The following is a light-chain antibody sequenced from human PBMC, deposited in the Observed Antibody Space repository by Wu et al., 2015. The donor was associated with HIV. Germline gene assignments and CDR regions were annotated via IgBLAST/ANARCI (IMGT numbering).Light chain of an antibody. CDR3: QQYNDWPTWK. CDR1: QSVRRD. J-gene: IGKJ1*01. Sequence: EIVMTQSPATLSVSPGESTTLSCRASQSVRRDLAWYQQKPGQAPRLLIHDAFTRASGIPARFSGSGSGTEFTLTISSLQPEDFAVYYCQQYNDWPTWKFGQGTRVEIK. CDR2: DAF. V-gene: IGKV3-15*01.